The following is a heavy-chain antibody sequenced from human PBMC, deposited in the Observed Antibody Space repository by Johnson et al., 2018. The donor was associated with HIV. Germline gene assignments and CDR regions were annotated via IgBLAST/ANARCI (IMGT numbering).Heavy chain of an antibody. CDR1: KFTFNSYT. Sequence: QVQLVESGGGVVQPGRSLRLSCAASKFTFNSYTLHWVRQAPGKGLEWVAVISYDGSNTYYADSVKGRFTISRDNSKNTLYLQMNSLRAEETAVYYCARGASRGGCFGAFDIWGRGTMVTVSS. CDR3: ARGASRGGCFGAFDI. V-gene: IGHV3-30*04. CDR2: ISYDGSNT. J-gene: IGHJ3*02. D-gene: IGHD2-2*01.